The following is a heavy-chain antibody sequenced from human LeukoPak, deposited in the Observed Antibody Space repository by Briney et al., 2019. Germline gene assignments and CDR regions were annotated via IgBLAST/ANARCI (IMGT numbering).Heavy chain of an antibody. V-gene: IGHV3-23*01. CDR2: ISGSGDST. CDR3: AKTRPLDSSSWSHGDY. J-gene: IGHJ4*02. D-gene: IGHD6-13*01. CDR1: GFTFSSYA. Sequence: GGSLRLSCAASGFTFSSYAMSWVRQAPWKGLEWVSAISGSGDSTCYGDSVKGRFTISRDNSKNTLYLQMNSLRAEDTAVYYCAKTRPLDSSSWSHGDYWGQGTLVTVSS.